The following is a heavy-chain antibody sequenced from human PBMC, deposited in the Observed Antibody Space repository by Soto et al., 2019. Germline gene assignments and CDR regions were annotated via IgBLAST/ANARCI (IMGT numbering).Heavy chain of an antibody. D-gene: IGHD4-17*01. CDR2: ISAYNGNT. CDR1: GYTFTSYG. V-gene: IGHV1-18*01. J-gene: IGHJ5*02. Sequence: GASVKVSCKASGYTFTSYGISWVRQAPGQGLEWMGWISAYNGNTNYAQKLQGRVTMTTDTSTSTAYMELRSLRSDDTAVYYCARVRPTVTTFSGEGWFDPWGQGTLVTVSS. CDR3: ARVRPTVTTFSGEGWFDP.